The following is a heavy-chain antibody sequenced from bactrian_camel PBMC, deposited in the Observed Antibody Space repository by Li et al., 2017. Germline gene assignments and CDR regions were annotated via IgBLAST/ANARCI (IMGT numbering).Heavy chain of an antibody. Sequence: QVQLVESGGGSVEAGGSLRLSCTVSGFTVDASDMAWYRQGPGFGCDLVPSISKDGTPYYADFVKGRFLISRDSGKNTVFLEMNSLEPGDTAVYYCAASRGVASFSAMTYAYWGQGTQVTVS. V-gene: IGHV3S60*01. CDR3: AASRGVASFSAMTYAY. CDR2: ISKDGTP. D-gene: IGHD1*01. CDR1: GFTVDASD. J-gene: IGHJ4*01.